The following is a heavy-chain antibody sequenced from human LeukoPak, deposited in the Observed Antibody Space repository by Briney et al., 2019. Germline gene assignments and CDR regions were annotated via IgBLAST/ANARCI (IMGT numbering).Heavy chain of an antibody. V-gene: IGHV3-74*03. Sequence: PGGSLRLSCTVSGFRFRDYRMHWVRRAPGRGLVWVSHIQPDGTNTAYEDSVRGRFTISRDNAKNTLYLQMNNLRAEDTAVYYCTGGAEYWGQGTLVTVSS. CDR3: TGGAEY. CDR2: IQPDGTNT. J-gene: IGHJ4*02. CDR1: GFRFRDYR.